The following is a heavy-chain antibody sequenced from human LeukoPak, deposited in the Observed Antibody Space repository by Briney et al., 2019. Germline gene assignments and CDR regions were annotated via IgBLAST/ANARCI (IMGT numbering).Heavy chain of an antibody. CDR1: GFTFSNFA. V-gene: IGHV3-30*01. J-gene: IGHJ5*02. CDR3: ARERSYAVNQGGWLDP. Sequence: GGSLRLSCVASGFTFSNFAIHWVRQGPGKGLEWVAVTSDDGRKKYYADSVKGRFTISRDNSKNTLYLQMNSLRTDDTAIYYCARERSYAVNQGGWLDPWGQGTLVSVSS. D-gene: IGHD2-2*01. CDR2: TSDDGRKK.